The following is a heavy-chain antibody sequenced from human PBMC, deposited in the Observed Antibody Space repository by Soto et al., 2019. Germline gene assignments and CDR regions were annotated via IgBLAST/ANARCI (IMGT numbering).Heavy chain of an antibody. CDR2: INPSGGST. D-gene: IGHD6-19*01. Sequence: GASVKVSCKASGGTFSSYTISWVRQAPGQGLEWMGIINPSGGSTSYAQKFQGRVTMTRDTFTSTVYMELSSLRSEDTAVYYCARPDNSSGQKPFQHWGQGTLVTVSS. V-gene: IGHV1-46*01. CDR1: GGTFSSYT. J-gene: IGHJ1*01. CDR3: ARPDNSSGQKPFQH.